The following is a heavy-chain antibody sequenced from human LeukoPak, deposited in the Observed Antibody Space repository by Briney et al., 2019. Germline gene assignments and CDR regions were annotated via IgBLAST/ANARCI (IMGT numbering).Heavy chain of an antibody. J-gene: IGHJ4*02. CDR3: AQGYGFDY. D-gene: IGHD5-18*01. CDR1: GFTFSSYA. Sequence: PGGSLRLSFAASGFTFSSYAMSWIRQPPGKGLEWIGEINHSGSTNYNPSLKSRVTISVDTSKNQFSLKLSSVTAADTAVYYCAQGYGFDYWGQGTLVTVSS. V-gene: IGHV4-34*08. CDR2: INHSGST.